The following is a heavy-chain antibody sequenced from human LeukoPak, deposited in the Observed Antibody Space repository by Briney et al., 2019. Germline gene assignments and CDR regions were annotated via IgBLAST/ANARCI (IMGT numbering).Heavy chain of an antibody. CDR3: AKDSRDIVVVPAADHY. J-gene: IGHJ4*02. D-gene: IGHD2-2*01. CDR1: GFTFSSYA. Sequence: GGSLRLSCAASGFTFSSYAMSWVRQAPGKGLEWVSAISGSGGSTYYADSVKGRFTISRDNSKNTLYLQMNSLRAEDTPVYYCAKDSRDIVVVPAADHYWGQGTLVTVSS. V-gene: IGHV3-23*01. CDR2: ISGSGGST.